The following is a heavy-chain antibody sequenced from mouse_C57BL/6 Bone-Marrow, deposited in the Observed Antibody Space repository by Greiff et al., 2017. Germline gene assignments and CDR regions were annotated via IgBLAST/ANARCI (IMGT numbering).Heavy chain of an antibody. V-gene: IGHV1-81*01. D-gene: IGHD1-1*01. J-gene: IGHJ4*01. CDR1: GYTFTSYG. CDR2: IYPRSGNT. CDR3: ARRSSSYAGYAMDY. Sequence: VQLQQSGAELARPGASVKLSCKASGYTFTSYGISWVKQRTGQGLEWIGEIYPRSGNTYYNEKFKGKATLTADKSSSTAYMELRSLTSEDSAVYFCARRSSSYAGYAMDYWGQGTSVTVSS.